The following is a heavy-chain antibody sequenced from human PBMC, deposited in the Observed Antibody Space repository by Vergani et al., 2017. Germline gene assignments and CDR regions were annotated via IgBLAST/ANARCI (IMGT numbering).Heavy chain of an antibody. CDR2: INPSSGGT. V-gene: IGHV1-2*02. Sequence: QVQLVQSGAEVKKPGASVKVSCKASGYTFTGYYMHWVRQAPGQGLEWMGWINPSSGGTNYAQKFQGRVTMTRDTSISTAYMELSRLRSDDTAVYYCARDYILMVRGVIGYWGQGTLVTVSS. CDR3: ARDYILMVRGVIGY. J-gene: IGHJ4*02. D-gene: IGHD3-10*01. CDR1: GYTFTGYY.